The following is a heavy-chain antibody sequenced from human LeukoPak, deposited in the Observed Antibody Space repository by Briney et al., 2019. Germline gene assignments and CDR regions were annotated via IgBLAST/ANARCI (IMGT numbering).Heavy chain of an antibody. CDR1: GFTFSSYW. Sequence: GGSLRLSCTASGFTFSSYWMNWVRQAPGKGLEWVANIKQDGSEKYYVDSVKGRFTISRDNAKKSLYLQMNSLRAEDTAVYYCARETEMANFDYWGQGTLVTVSS. V-gene: IGHV3-7*04. CDR2: IKQDGSEK. D-gene: IGHD5-24*01. J-gene: IGHJ4*02. CDR3: ARETEMANFDY.